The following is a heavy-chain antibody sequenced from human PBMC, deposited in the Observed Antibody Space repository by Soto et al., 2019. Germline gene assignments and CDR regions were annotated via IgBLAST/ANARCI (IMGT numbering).Heavy chain of an antibody. CDR1: GFTFSGSA. Sequence: HPGGSLRLSCAASGFTFSGSAMHWVRQASGKGLEWVGRIRSRANSYATAYAASVKGRFTISRDDSKNTAYLQMNSLKTEDTAVYYCIYSGTSYYYFGMDVWGQGTTVTVSS. CDR2: IRSRANSYAT. CDR3: IYSGTSYYYFGMDV. V-gene: IGHV3-73*01. D-gene: IGHD6-19*01. J-gene: IGHJ6*02.